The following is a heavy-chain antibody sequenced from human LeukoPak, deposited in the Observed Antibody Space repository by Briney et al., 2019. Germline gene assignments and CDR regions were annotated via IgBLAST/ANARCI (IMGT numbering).Heavy chain of an antibody. D-gene: IGHD3-16*01. CDR1: GYALNGYF. Sequence: ASVKVSCKASGYALNGYFMHWVRKAPGQGLEWMGWINPNSGGTNYAQKFQGRVTMTRDTSITTAYMELTRLRSDDTAVYYCARDLGPTPVGYWGQGTLVTVSS. J-gene: IGHJ4*02. CDR2: INPNSGGT. V-gene: IGHV1-2*02. CDR3: ARDLGPTPVGY.